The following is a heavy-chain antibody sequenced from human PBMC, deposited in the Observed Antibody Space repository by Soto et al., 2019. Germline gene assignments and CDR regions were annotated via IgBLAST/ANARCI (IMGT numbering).Heavy chain of an antibody. CDR2: IYYSGIT. CDR3: ARRGGVYYFDY. V-gene: IGHV4-59*01. D-gene: IGHD2-8*02. Sequence: PSETLSLTCTVSGGSISSYYWSWIRHPPGKGLEWIGYIYYSGITDYNPSLKSRVTISVDTSKSQFSLKLSSVTAADTAVYYCARRGGVYYFDYWGQGPLVTVS. CDR1: GGSISSYY. J-gene: IGHJ4*02.